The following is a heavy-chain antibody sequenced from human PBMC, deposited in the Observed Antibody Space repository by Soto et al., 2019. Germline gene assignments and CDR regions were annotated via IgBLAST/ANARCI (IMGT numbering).Heavy chain of an antibody. CDR1: GFSFSTYA. D-gene: IGHD6-13*01. J-gene: IGHJ4*02. CDR3: AKDRERDAWYEDY. CDR2: ISGSDGST. Sequence: DVQLLESGGGLVQPGGSLRLSCVASGFSFSTYAMSWGRQPPGKGLEWVSVISGSDGSTYYADSVKGRFTISRDNSKNTLYLQMNSLRAEDTAVYYCAKDRERDAWYEDYWGQGTLVTVSS. V-gene: IGHV3-23*01.